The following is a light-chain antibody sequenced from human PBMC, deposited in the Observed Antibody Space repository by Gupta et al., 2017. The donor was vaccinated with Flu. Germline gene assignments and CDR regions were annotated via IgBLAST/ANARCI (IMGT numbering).Light chain of an antibody. CDR2: GAV. Sequence: ENVLTQSPGTLSLSPGERATLSCRASQSVTSTHLAWYQQKAGQPPRLLIYGAVSRATGIPDRVSGSGSGTDFTLTISRLEPEDFAVYYCHQYGSPFGHGTRLEIK. V-gene: IGKV3-20*01. CDR1: QSVTSTH. J-gene: IGKJ5*01. CDR3: HQYGSP.